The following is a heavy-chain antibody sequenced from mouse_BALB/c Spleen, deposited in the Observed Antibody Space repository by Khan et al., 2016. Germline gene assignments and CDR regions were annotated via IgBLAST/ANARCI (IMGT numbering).Heavy chain of an antibody. Sequence: EVQLQESGPGLVKPSQSLSLTCTVTGYSITSDYAWNWIRQFPGNKLEWMGYISYSGSTSYNPSLKSRISIIRDTSKNQFFLQLNSVTTEDTATYYCARYVTTVVAYYFDYWGQGTTLTVSS. CDR3: ARYVTTVVAYYFDY. V-gene: IGHV3-2*02. J-gene: IGHJ2*01. D-gene: IGHD1-1*01. CDR2: ISYSGST. CDR1: GYSITSDYA.